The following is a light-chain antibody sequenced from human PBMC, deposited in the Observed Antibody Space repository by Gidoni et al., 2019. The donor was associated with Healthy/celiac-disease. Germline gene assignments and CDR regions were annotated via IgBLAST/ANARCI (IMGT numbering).Light chain of an antibody. Sequence: EIVLTQSPATLSLSPGARATLSCGASQSVSSSYLAWYQQKPGLAPRLLIYDASSLDTGIPYRFSGSGSGTDFTLTISRLEPEDFAVYYCQQYGSSPRTFCQGTKVEIK. V-gene: IGKV3D-20*01. CDR2: DAS. CDR1: QSVSSSY. J-gene: IGKJ1*01. CDR3: QQYGSSPRT.